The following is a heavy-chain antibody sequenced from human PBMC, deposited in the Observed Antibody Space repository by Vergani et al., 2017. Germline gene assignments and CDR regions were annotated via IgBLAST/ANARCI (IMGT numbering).Heavy chain of an antibody. D-gene: IGHD1-1*01. J-gene: IGHJ1*01. V-gene: IGHV3-30*03. CDR1: GFTSSYYG. CDR2: ISYDGTQK. CDR3: ATKSCGTPGCQIGYFRE. Sequence: QVHLVESVGGVVQPVRSLRLSCVVSGFTSSYYGMHCVRQAPGKGLEWVAVISYDGTQKYYADSVKGRFTISRDNSKSTLYLQMNSLRTEDTAVYYCATKSCGTPGCQIGYFREWGQGTLVTVSS.